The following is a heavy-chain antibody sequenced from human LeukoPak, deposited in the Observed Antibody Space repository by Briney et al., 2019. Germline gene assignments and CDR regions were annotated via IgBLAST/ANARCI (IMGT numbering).Heavy chain of an antibody. Sequence: ASVKVSCKASGYTFTGYHIHWVRQAPGQGLEWMGWTNPNSGGTHFAEKFQGRVTMTRVTYISTAFLELRRLRSDDTAVYYCARLSIGEDYFDFWGQGTLVTVSS. V-gene: IGHV1-2*02. CDR3: ARLSIGEDYFDF. J-gene: IGHJ4*02. CDR1: GYTFTGYH. CDR2: TNPNSGGT. D-gene: IGHD3-10*01.